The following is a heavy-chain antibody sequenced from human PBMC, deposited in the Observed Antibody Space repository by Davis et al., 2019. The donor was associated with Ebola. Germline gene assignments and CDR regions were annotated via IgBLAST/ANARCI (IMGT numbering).Heavy chain of an antibody. Sequence: MPSETLSLTCTVSGGSISSYYWSWIRQPPGKGLEWIGYIYYSGSTNYNPSLKSRVTISVDTSKNQFSLKLSSVTAADTAVYYCARVGADFWSGYTSAFDIWGQGTMVTVSS. CDR1: GGSISSYY. CDR3: ARVGADFWSGYTSAFDI. V-gene: IGHV4-59*01. J-gene: IGHJ3*02. D-gene: IGHD3-3*01. CDR2: IYYSGST.